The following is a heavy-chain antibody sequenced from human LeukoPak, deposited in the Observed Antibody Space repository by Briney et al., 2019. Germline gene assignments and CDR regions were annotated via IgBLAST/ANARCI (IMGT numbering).Heavy chain of an antibody. CDR3: ARPLPIAVAANGAFDI. D-gene: IGHD6-19*01. J-gene: IGHJ3*02. V-gene: IGHV4-39*01. Sequence: SETLTLTCTVSGGSISSSSYYWGWIRQPPGKGLEWIGSIYYSGSTYYNPSLKSRVTISVDTSKNQFSLKLSSVTAADTAVYYCARPLPIAVAANGAFDIWGQRTMVSVSS. CDR2: IYYSGST. CDR1: GGSISSSSYY.